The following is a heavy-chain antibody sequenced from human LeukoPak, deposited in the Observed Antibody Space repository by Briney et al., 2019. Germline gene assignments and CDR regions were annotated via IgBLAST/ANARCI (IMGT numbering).Heavy chain of an antibody. CDR1: GGSFSGYY. CDR2: INHSGST. J-gene: IGHJ4*02. D-gene: IGHD5-12*01. CDR3: ARDSGHTGYDLLDY. Sequence: SETLSLTCAVYGGSFSGYYWSWIRQPPGKGLEWIGEINHSGSTNYNPSLKSRVTISVDTSKNQFSLKLSSVTAADTAVYYCARDSGHTGYDLLDYWGQGALVTVSS. V-gene: IGHV4-34*01.